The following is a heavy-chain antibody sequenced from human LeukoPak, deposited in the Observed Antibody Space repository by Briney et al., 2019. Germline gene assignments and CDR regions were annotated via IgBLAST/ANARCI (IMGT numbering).Heavy chain of an antibody. CDR2: IYTSGST. V-gene: IGHV4-61*02. CDR3: AREPRLLRNWFDP. Sequence: SETLSLTCTVSAGSISSGNYYWSWIRQPAGKGLEWIGRIYTSGSTNYNPSLKSRVTISVDTSKTRFSLKLSSVTAADTAVYYCAREPRLLRNWFDPWGQGTLATVSS. J-gene: IGHJ5*02. D-gene: IGHD2-15*01. CDR1: AGSISSGNYY.